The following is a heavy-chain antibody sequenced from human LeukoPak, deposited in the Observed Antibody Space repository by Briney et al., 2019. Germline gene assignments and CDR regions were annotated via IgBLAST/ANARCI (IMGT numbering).Heavy chain of an antibody. D-gene: IGHD6-19*01. J-gene: IGHJ3*02. CDR1: GFTFSSYS. Sequence: PGGSLRLSCAASGFTFSSYSMNWVRQAPGKGLEWVSYISSSSSTIYYADSVKGRFTISRDNAKNSLYLQMNSLRAEDTAVYYCARWAVAGPDAFDIWGQGTMVTVSS. CDR2: ISSSSSTI. CDR3: ARWAVAGPDAFDI. V-gene: IGHV3-48*01.